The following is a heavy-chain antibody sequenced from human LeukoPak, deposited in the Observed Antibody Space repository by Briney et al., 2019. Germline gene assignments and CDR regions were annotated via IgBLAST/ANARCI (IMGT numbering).Heavy chain of an antibody. Sequence: SETLSLTCTVSGGSISSYYWSWIRQPPGKGLEWIGYIYYSGSTNYNPSLKSRVTISVDTSKNQFSLKLSSVTAADTAVYYCASSGSASPPRYFDLWGRGTLVTVSS. V-gene: IGHV4-59*08. CDR1: GGSISSYY. D-gene: IGHD1-26*01. CDR2: IYYSGST. CDR3: ASSGSASPPRYFDL. J-gene: IGHJ2*01.